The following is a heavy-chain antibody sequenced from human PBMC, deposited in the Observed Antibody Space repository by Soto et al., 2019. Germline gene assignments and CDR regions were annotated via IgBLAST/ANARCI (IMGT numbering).Heavy chain of an antibody. D-gene: IGHD3-22*01. CDR3: ARQPYDSRGYYYGT. CDR2: MYSRGNT. V-gene: IGHV4-39*01. CDR1: GGSISSANYD. Sequence: QLRLQESGPGLVKPSETLSLTCTVSGGSISSANYDWGWIRQPPGKGLEWIGSMYSRGNTYYNPSLKRRATVSVDTSKNHFSLKLSSVTAADTAVYYCARQPYDSRGYYYGTWGQGALVTVSS. J-gene: IGHJ5*02.